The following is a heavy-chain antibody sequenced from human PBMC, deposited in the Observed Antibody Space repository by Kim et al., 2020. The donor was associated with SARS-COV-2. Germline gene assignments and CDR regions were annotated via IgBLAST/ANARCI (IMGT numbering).Heavy chain of an antibody. J-gene: IGHJ4*02. V-gene: IGHV4-4*02. D-gene: IGHD3-22*01. CDR1: GGSISSSNW. CDR2: IYHSGST. Sequence: SETLSLTCAVSGGSISSSNWWSWVRQPPGKGLEWIGEIYHSGSTNYNPSLKSRVTISVDKSKNQFSLKLSSVTAADTAVYYCAGGAYDSSGYYYVYWGQGTLVTVSS. CDR3: AGGAYDSSGYYYVY.